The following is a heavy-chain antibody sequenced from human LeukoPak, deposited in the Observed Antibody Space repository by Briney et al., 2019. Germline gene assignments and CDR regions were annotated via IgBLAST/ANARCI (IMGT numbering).Heavy chain of an antibody. J-gene: IGHJ5*02. CDR3: ARGGYYDSGSYDWFDP. CDR1: GFSFSYYA. CDR2: ISYDGSYK. V-gene: IGHV3-30*04. D-gene: IGHD3-10*01. Sequence: PGRSLRLSCAASGFSFSYYAMHWVRQAPGKGLEWVAVISYDGSYKYYADSVKGRFTISRDNSKHTLYLQMNSLRAEDTAVYYSARGGYYDSGSYDWFDPWGQGTLVTVSS.